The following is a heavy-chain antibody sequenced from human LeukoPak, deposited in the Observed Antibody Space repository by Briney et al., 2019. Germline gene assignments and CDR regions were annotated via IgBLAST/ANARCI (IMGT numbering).Heavy chain of an antibody. CDR1: GYTFTSFY. CDR2: ISPSGGST. J-gene: IGHJ4*02. D-gene: IGHD3-16*02. V-gene: IGHV1-46*01. CDR3: ARGNYIWGSYRPLDY. Sequence: ALVKVSCKASGYTFTSFYMHWVRQAPGQGLEWMGIISPSGGSTRYAQKFQGRVTMTRDMSTSTVNMELSSLRSEDTAVYYCARGNYIWGSYRPLDYWGQGTLVTVSS.